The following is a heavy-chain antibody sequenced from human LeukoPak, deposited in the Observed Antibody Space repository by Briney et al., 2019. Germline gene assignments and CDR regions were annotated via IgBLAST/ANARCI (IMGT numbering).Heavy chain of an antibody. J-gene: IGHJ3*02. CDR1: GGTFSSYA. Sequence: GASVKVSCKASGGTFSSYAISWVRQAPGQGLEWMGGIIPIFGTANYAQKFQGRVTITADESTSTAYMELSSLRSEDTAVYYCARVLFMIVLNDAFDIWGQGTMVTVSS. CDR3: ARVLFMIVLNDAFDI. V-gene: IGHV1-69*13. D-gene: IGHD3-22*01. CDR2: IIPIFGTA.